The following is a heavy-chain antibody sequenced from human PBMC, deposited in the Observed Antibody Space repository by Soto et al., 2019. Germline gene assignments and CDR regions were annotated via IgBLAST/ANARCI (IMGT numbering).Heavy chain of an antibody. CDR3: AGGGLDIVATIAGDY. CDR2: ISAYNGNT. D-gene: IGHD5-12*01. J-gene: IGHJ4*02. V-gene: IGHV1-18*04. Sequence: QVQLVQSGAEVKKPGASVKVSCKASGYTFTSYGISWVRQAPGQGLEWMGWISAYNGNTNYAQKLQGRVTLTTDISTSTGYMELRSLRSDDTAVYYCAGGGLDIVATIAGDYWGQGTLVTVSS. CDR1: GYTFTSYG.